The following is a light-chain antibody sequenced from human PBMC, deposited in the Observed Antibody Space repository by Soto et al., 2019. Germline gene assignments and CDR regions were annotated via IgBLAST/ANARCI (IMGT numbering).Light chain of an antibody. Sequence: DIQMTQSPSTLSASVGDGVTITCRASQSISTWLAWYQQKPGKAPKLRIYDASTLESGVPSRFSGSGSGTEFTLTISSLQPDDFATYYCQQYSIYWNTFGQGTKLEIK. V-gene: IGKV1-5*01. CDR1: QSISTW. CDR2: DAS. J-gene: IGKJ2*01. CDR3: QQYSIYWNT.